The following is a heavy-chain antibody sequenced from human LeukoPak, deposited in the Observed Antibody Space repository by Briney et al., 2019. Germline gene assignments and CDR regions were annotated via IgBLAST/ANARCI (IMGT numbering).Heavy chain of an antibody. V-gene: IGHV3-23*01. J-gene: IGHJ6*02. D-gene: IGHD5-12*01. CDR2: ISGSGGST. CDR1: GFTFSSYA. CDR3: ARGHSGYDLFFDYGMDV. Sequence: GGSLRLSCAASGFTFSSYAMSWVRQAPGKGLEWVSAISGSGGSTYYADSVKGRFTISRDNSKNTLYLQMNSLRAEDTAVYYCARGHSGYDLFFDYGMDVWGQGTTVTVSS.